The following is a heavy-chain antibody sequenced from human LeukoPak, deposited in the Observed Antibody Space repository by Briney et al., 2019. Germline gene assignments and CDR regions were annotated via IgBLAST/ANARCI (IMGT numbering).Heavy chain of an antibody. CDR3: ARDLGGITYSTQY. CDR1: GSSFTSNNYY. CDR2: IYHSGST. V-gene: IGHV4-39*07. D-gene: IGHD3-16*01. Sequence: PSESLSLTCTVSGSSFTSNNYYWGWIRQPPGKGLEWIGEIYHSGSTNYNPSLKSRVTISVDKSKNQFSLKLSSVTAADTAVYYCARDLGGITYSTQYWGQGTLVTVSS. J-gene: IGHJ4*02.